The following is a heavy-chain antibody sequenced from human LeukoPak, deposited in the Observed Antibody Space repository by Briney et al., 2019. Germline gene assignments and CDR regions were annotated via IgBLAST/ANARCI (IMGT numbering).Heavy chain of an antibody. Sequence: PSETLSLTCAVSGYSISSGYYWGWVRQAPGKGLEWVANIKQDGSEKYYVGSVKGRFTISRDNAKNSLYLQMNSLRAEDRAVYYCTRSDCSGGGCYSVRAFDIWGQGTMVAVSS. D-gene: IGHD2-15*01. CDR1: GYSISSGYY. V-gene: IGHV3-7*01. J-gene: IGHJ3*02. CDR2: IKQDGSEK. CDR3: TRSDCSGGGCYSVRAFDI.